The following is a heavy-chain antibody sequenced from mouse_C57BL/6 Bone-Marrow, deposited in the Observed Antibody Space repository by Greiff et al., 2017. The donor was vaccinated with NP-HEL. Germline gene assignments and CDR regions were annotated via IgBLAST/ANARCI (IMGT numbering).Heavy chain of an antibody. CDR2: IYPGSGST. Sequence: QVQLQQPGAELVKPGASVKMSCKASGYTFTSYWITWVKQRPGQGLEWIGDIYPGSGSTNYNEKFKSKATLTVDTSSSTAYMQLSSLTSEDSAVYYCARYPYGNYPSYWYFDVWGTGTTVTVSS. D-gene: IGHD2-1*01. CDR3: ARYPYGNYPSYWYFDV. J-gene: IGHJ1*03. CDR1: GYTFTSYW. V-gene: IGHV1-55*01.